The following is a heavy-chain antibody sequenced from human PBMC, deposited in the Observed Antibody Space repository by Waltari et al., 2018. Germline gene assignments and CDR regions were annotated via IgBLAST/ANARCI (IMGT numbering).Heavy chain of an antibody. CDR1: GFPFSFYG. V-gene: IGHV3-33*01. CDR3: ARGGPDNQESLDI. Sequence: QVQLVESGGGVVQLGVSLRFSCAASGFPFSFYGMHWVRQAPGKGLEWVATIWYDGSNKYYGESVKGRLTVSRDNSKNTLFLQMDSLRAEDTAVYYCARGGPDNQESLDIWGRGTMVTVSS. CDR2: IWYDGSNK. J-gene: IGHJ3*02.